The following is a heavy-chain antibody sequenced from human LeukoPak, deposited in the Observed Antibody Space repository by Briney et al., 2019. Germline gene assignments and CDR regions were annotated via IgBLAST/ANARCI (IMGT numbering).Heavy chain of an antibody. J-gene: IGHJ6*03. V-gene: IGHV3-53*01. Sequence: PGGSLRLSCAASGFTVSSNYMSWVRQAPGKGLEWVSVIYSGGSTYYADSVKGRFTISRDNSKNTLYLLMNNLRAEDTAVYYCARVRGDYGEDSYYYYMDVWGKGTTVTISS. CDR2: IYSGGST. CDR1: GFTVSSNY. CDR3: ARVRGDYGEDSYYYYMDV. D-gene: IGHD4-17*01.